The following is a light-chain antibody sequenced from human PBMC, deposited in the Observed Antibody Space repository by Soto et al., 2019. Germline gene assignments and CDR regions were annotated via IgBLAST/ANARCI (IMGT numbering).Light chain of an antibody. Sequence: QSALTQPPSVSGSPGQSVTISCTGTSSDFGSYNRVSWYQRPPGTGPKLVIYEVSNRPSGIPDRFSGSKSGNTASLTISGLQAEDEAEYYCSLYTTDSTYVFGTGTKLTDL. CDR1: SSDFGSYNR. J-gene: IGLJ1*01. V-gene: IGLV2-18*01. CDR3: SLYTTDSTYV. CDR2: EVS.